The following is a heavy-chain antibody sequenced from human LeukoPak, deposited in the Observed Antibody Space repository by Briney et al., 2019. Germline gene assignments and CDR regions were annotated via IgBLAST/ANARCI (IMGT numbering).Heavy chain of an antibody. Sequence: GASVKVSCKASGYTFTSYAMNWVRQAPGQGLEWMGWINTNTGNPTYAQGFTGRFVFSLDTSVSTAYLQISSLKPEDTAVYYCARGTYYDILTGYYTDLGYWGQGTLVTVSS. V-gene: IGHV7-4-1*02. CDR2: INTNTGNP. CDR1: GYTFTSYA. D-gene: IGHD3-9*01. J-gene: IGHJ4*02. CDR3: ARGTYYDILTGYYTDLGY.